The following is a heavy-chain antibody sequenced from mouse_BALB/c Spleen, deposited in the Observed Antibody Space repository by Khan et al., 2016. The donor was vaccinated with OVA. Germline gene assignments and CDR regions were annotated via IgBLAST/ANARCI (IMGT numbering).Heavy chain of an antibody. CDR3: ARDGTGGFAY. J-gene: IGHJ3*01. Sequence: EVELVESGGGLVQPGGSRKLSCAASGFTFSDYGMAWVRQAPGKGPEWVAFVSSLADNSYYADTVTGRFTISRENAKNTLYLEMSSLRSEDTAMSYCARDGTGGFAYWGQGTLVTVSA. V-gene: IGHV5-15*02. CDR2: VSSLADNS. D-gene: IGHD3-1*01. CDR1: GFTFSDYG.